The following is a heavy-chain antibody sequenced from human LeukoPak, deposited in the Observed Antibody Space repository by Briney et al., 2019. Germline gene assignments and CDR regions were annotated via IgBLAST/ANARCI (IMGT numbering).Heavy chain of an antibody. CDR1: GDSVSSNSVA. V-gene: IGHV6-1*01. Sequence: SQTLSLTCAVSGDSVSSNSVAWSWIRQSPSRGLEWLGRTYYLSKWYNDYAVSVKSRIIINPDTSKNQFSLQLSSVTPEDTAVYYCARDLPPGAAGVTGPFDYWGQGTLVTVSA. J-gene: IGHJ4*02. CDR2: TYYLSKWYN. CDR3: ARDLPPGAAGVTGPFDY. D-gene: IGHD6-13*01.